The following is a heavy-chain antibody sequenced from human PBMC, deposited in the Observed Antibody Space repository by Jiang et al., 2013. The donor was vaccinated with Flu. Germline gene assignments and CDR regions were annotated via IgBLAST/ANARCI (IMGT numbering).Heavy chain of an antibody. J-gene: IGHJ5*02. CDR3: ARGLPAEGQYLLDR. CDR2: INAGNGNK. CDR1: GYTFTNYA. Sequence: SGAEVKMPGASVKVSCKVSGYTFTNYAVYWMRQAPGHSPEWMGWINAGNGNKRYSQKFQDRVTITWDIAASAAYMEVNSLSREDTAVYFCARGLPAEGQYLLDRWGQGTLVTVSS. D-gene: IGHD2-21*02. V-gene: IGHV1-3*01.